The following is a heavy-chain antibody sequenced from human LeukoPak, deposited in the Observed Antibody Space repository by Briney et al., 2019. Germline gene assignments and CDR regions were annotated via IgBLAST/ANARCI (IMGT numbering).Heavy chain of an antibody. CDR2: ISRSGSTK. CDR1: GFTLSSYE. CDR3: ARAYLAIAVPALYGMGV. J-gene: IGHJ6*02. Sequence: PGGSLRLSCAASGFTLSSYEMNWVRQAPGKGLEWVSYISRSGSTKYYADSVKGRFTISRDNAKNSLYLQMNSLRAEDTAVYYCARAYLAIAVPALYGMGVWGQGTTVTVSS. V-gene: IGHV3-48*03. D-gene: IGHD2-2*01.